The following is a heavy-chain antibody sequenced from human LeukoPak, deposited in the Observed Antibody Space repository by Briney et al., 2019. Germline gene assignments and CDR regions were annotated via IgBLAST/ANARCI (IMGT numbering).Heavy chain of an antibody. Sequence: ASVKVSCKASGGTFSSYAISWVRQAPGQGLEWMGGIIPIFGTANYAQKFQGRVTITADESTSTAYMELSSLRSEDTAVYCCARDGCSSTSCYRDYYYGMDVWGQGTTVTVSS. CDR3: ARDGCSSTSCYRDYYYGMDV. J-gene: IGHJ6*02. CDR1: GGTFSSYA. D-gene: IGHD2-2*01. V-gene: IGHV1-69*13. CDR2: IIPIFGTA.